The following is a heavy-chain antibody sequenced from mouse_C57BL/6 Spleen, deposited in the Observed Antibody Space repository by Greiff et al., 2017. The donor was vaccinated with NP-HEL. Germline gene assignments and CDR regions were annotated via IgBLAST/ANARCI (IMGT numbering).Heavy chain of an antibody. Sequence: EVKLVESGGGLVQPGGSMKLSCVASGFTFSNYWMNWVRQSPEKGLEWVAQIRLKSDNYATHYAESVKGRFTISRDDSKSSVYLQMNNLRAEDTGIYYCTGEGLSTRIYYYGSSYDYAMDYWGQGTSVTVSS. J-gene: IGHJ4*01. CDR2: IRLKSDNYAT. D-gene: IGHD1-1*01. CDR3: TGEGLSTRIYYYGSSYDYAMDY. V-gene: IGHV6-3*01. CDR1: GFTFSNYW.